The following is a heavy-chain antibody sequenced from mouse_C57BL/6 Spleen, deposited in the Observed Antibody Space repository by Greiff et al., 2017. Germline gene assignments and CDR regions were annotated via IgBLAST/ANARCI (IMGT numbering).Heavy chain of an antibody. CDR3: ARRPTSYYAMDY. V-gene: IGHV1-69*01. D-gene: IGHD5-1*01. CDR2: LDPSDSYT. Sequence: QVQLQQPGAELVMPGASVTLSCKASGYTFTSYWMHWVKQRPGQGLEWIGELDPSDSYTNYNQKFKGKSTLTVDKSSSTTYMQLSSLTSEDSAVYYYARRPTSYYAMDYWGQGTSVTVSS. CDR1: GYTFTSYW. J-gene: IGHJ4*01.